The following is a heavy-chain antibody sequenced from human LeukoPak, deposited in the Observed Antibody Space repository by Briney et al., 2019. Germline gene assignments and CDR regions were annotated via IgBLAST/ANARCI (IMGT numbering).Heavy chain of an antibody. J-gene: IGHJ4*02. D-gene: IGHD1-26*01. CDR3: ARWGVGATDY. CDR2: IIPIFGTA. CDR1: GGTFSSYA. V-gene: IGHV1-69*05. Sequence: SVKVSCKASGGTFSSYAISWVRQAPGQGLEWMGGIIPIFGTANYAQKLQGRVTMTTDTSTSTAYMELRCLRSDDTAVYYCARWGVGATDYWGQGTLVTVSS.